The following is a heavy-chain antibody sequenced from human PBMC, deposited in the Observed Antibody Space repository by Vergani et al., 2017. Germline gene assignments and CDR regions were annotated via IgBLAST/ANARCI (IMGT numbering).Heavy chain of an antibody. CDR3: AREGGSTSCYGCYYYGMDV. D-gene: IGHD2-2*01. V-gene: IGHV1-18*01. Sequence: QVQLVQSGAEVKKPVASVKVSCKASGYTFTSYGISWVRQAPGQGLEWMGWISAYNGNTNYAQKLQGRVTMTTDTSTSTAYMELRSLRSDDTAVYYCAREGGSTSCYGCYYYGMDVWGQGTTVTVSS. CDR2: ISAYNGNT. CDR1: GYTFTSYG. J-gene: IGHJ6*02.